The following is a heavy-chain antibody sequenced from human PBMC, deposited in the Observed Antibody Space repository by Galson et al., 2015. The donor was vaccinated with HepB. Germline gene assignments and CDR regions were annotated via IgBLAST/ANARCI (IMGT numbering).Heavy chain of an antibody. Sequence: SETLSLTCTVSGGSISSYYWSWIRQPPGKGLEWIGYIYYSGSTNYNPSLKSRVTISVDTSKNQFSLKLSSVTAADTAVYYCARDIGMVRGVRADEVYYYYYYGMDVWGQGTTVTVSS. CDR1: GGSISSYY. D-gene: IGHD3-10*01. J-gene: IGHJ6*02. CDR2: IYYSGST. CDR3: ARDIGMVRGVRADEVYYYYYYGMDV. V-gene: IGHV4-59*01.